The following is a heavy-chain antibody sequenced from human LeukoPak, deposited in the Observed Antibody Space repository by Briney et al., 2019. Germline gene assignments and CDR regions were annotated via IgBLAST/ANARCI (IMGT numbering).Heavy chain of an antibody. CDR3: ARGVVAEELRDWFDP. CDR2: INPSGGST. CDR1: GYTFTSYY. V-gene: IGHV1-46*01. Sequence: GASVTVSCKASGYTFTSYYMHWVRQAPGQGLEWMGIINPSGGSTNYAQKFQGRVTMTRDISTSKVYMELSSLRSEDTAVYYCARGVVAEELRDWFDPWGQGTLVTVSS. J-gene: IGHJ5*02. D-gene: IGHD1-26*01.